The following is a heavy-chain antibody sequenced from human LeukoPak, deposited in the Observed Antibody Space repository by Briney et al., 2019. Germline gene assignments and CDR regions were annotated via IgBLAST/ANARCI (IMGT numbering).Heavy chain of an antibody. CDR1: GFTFSNYA. CDR3: ARDGYSSGWYDHWYFDL. Sequence: GGSLRLSCAASGFTFSNYAMSWVRQAPGKGLEWVSSLSGSGGNTYYADSVKGRFTISRDNAKNSLYLQMNSLRAEDTAVYYCARDGYSSGWYDHWYFDLWGRGTLVTVSS. D-gene: IGHD6-19*01. CDR2: LSGSGGNT. V-gene: IGHV3-23*01. J-gene: IGHJ2*01.